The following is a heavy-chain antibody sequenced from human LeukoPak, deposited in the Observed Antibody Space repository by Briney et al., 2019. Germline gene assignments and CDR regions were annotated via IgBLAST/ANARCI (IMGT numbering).Heavy chain of an antibody. CDR2: INHSGRT. Sequence: SETLSLTCAVYGGSFSGYYWSWIRQPPGKGLEWIGEINHSGRTNYNPSLKSRVTISVDTSKNQFFLKLSSVTAADTAVYYCARGSSWYYYYYMDVWGKGTTVTVSS. D-gene: IGHD6-13*01. J-gene: IGHJ6*03. CDR1: GGSFSGYY. V-gene: IGHV4-34*01. CDR3: ARGSSWYYYYYMDV.